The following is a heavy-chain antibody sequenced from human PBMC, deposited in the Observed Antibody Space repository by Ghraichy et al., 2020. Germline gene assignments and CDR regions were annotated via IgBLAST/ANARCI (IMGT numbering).Heavy chain of an antibody. CDR1: GFIFSNYN. CDR2: ISHDSDLT. D-gene: IGHD3-16*01. Sequence: GGSLRLSCAASGFIFSNYNMNWVRHAPGKGLEWVSSISHDSDLTYYADSVKGRFTVSRDNAKNLMYLQMNSLRAEDTAVYYCARGYDDYDYSGGQGTLVTVSS. V-gene: IGHV3-21*01. CDR3: ARGYDDYDYS. J-gene: IGHJ4*02.